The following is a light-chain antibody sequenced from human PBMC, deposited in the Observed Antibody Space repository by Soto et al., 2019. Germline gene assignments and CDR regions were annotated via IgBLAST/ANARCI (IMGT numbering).Light chain of an antibody. CDR3: ASWYGSLSGHV. CDR1: SSNIGSNF. V-gene: IGLV1-47*02. CDR2: TNN. J-gene: IGLJ1*01. Sequence: QSVLTQPPSASGTPGQRVTISCSGSSSNIGSNFVYWYQHLPGTAPKLLIYTNNHRPSGVPDRFSGSKSGTSASLSISGLRSEDEADYYCASWYGSLSGHVFGTGTKLTVL.